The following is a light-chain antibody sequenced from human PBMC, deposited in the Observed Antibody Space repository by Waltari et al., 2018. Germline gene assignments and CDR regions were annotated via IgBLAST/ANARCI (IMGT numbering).Light chain of an antibody. V-gene: IGLV3-1*01. CDR1: ELGDKY. CDR2: QDS. Sequence: SYELTQPPSVSVSPGQTATIPCPGDELGDKYVCWYQQKPGQSPVLVIYQDSWRASGIPERFSGSNSGNTATLTISGTQAMDEADYYCQAWDSSAAGVFGPGTKVTVL. CDR3: QAWDSSAAGV. J-gene: IGLJ1*01.